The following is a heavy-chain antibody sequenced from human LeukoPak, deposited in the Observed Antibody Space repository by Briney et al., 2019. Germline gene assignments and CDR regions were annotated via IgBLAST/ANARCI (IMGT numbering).Heavy chain of an antibody. J-gene: IGHJ3*02. CDR1: GFTFSSYG. Sequence: PGGSLRLSCAASGFTFSSYGMHWVRQAPGKGLEWVAFIRYDGSNKYYADSVKGRFTISRDNSKNTLYLQMNSLRAEDTAVYYCAKDRGDIAVVPAALDAFDIWGQGTMVTASS. D-gene: IGHD2-2*01. CDR2: IRYDGSNK. V-gene: IGHV3-30*02. CDR3: AKDRGDIAVVPAALDAFDI.